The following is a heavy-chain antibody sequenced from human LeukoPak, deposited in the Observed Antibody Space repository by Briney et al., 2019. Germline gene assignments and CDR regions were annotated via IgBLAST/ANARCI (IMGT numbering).Heavy chain of an antibody. CDR3: ARGLRLGELSFVDY. Sequence: PSETLSLTCTVSGGSISSSSYYWGWIRQPPGKGLEWIGSIYHSGSTYYNPSLKSRVTISVDTSKNQFSLKLSSVTAADTAVYYCARGLRLGELSFVDYWGQGTLVTVSS. J-gene: IGHJ4*02. V-gene: IGHV4-39*07. CDR2: IYHSGST. CDR1: GGSISSSSYY. D-gene: IGHD3-16*02.